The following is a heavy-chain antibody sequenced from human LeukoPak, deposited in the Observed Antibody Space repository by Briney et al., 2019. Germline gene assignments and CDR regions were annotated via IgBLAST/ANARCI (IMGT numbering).Heavy chain of an antibody. CDR2: TRNKANSYTT. Sequence: QPGGSLRLSCAASGFTFSDYYMDWVRQAPGKGLEWVGRTRNKANSYTTEYAASVKGRFTISRDDSKNSLYLQMNSLKIEDTAVYYCARVRVYCSGGSCFSEAFDTWGQGTMVTVSS. D-gene: IGHD2-15*01. J-gene: IGHJ3*02. CDR1: GFTFSDYY. CDR3: ARVRVYCSGGSCFSEAFDT. V-gene: IGHV3-72*01.